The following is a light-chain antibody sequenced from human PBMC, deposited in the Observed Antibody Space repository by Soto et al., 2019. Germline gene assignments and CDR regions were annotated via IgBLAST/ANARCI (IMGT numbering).Light chain of an antibody. CDR3: QQYGSSPKT. CDR1: QSVSSSY. CDR2: GAS. V-gene: IGKV3-20*01. J-gene: IGKJ1*01. Sequence: EILFTQSPGTLSLSPGERATLSCRASQSVSSSYLAWYQQKPGQAPRLLIYGASSRATGIPDRFSGSGSGTDFTLTISRLEPEDFAVYYCQQYGSSPKTFGQGTKVDIK.